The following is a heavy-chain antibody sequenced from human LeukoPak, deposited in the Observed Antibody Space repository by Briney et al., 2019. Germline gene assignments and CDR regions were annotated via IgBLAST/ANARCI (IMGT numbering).Heavy chain of an antibody. Sequence: ASVTVSCKASGYSFSNYGVSWVRQAPGQGLEWMGWISAFSGDTDYAQMLQDRVTMTTDTSTSTAYMELRSLRSDDTAVYYCARIHQTRGYDILTGYYYYYYGMDVWGQGTTVTVSS. V-gene: IGHV1-18*01. D-gene: IGHD3-9*01. CDR1: GYSFSNYG. CDR2: ISAFSGDT. J-gene: IGHJ6*02. CDR3: ARIHQTRGYDILTGYYYYYYGMDV.